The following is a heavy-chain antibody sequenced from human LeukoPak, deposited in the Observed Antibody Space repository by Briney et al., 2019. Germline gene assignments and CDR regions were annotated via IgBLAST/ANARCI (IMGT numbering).Heavy chain of an antibody. CDR2: IYYSGST. J-gene: IGHJ4*02. D-gene: IGHD1-1*01. CDR3: ARDGYPISLFDY. V-gene: IGHV4-39*07. CDR1: GGSISSSSYY. Sequence: SETLSLTRTVSGGSISSSSYYWGWIRQPPGKGLEWIGSIYYSGSTYYNPSLKSRVKSRVTISVDTSKNQFSLKLSSVTAADTAVCYCARDGYPISLFDYWGQGTLVTVSS.